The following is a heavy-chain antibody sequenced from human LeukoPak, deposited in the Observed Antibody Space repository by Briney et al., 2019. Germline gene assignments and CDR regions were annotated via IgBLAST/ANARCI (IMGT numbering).Heavy chain of an antibody. CDR2: IYHSGST. CDR1: GGSISSSNW. J-gene: IGHJ6*04. CDR3: AREAVVRGVIMGMDV. Sequence: SETLSLTCAVSGGSISSSNWWSWVRQPPGQGLEWIGEIYHSGSTNYNPSLKSRVTISVDKSKNQFSLKLSSVTAADTAVYYCAREAVVRGVIMGMDVWGKGTTVTISS. V-gene: IGHV4-4*02. D-gene: IGHD3-10*01.